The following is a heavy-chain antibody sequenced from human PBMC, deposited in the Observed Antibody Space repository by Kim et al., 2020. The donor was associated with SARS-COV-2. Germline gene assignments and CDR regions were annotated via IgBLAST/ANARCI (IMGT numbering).Heavy chain of an antibody. D-gene: IGHD4-17*01. V-gene: IGHV5-10-1*01. Sequence: SPSFQGHVTISADKSISTAYLQWSSLKASDTAMYYCARRDYGDSNYGMDVWGQGTTVTVSS. CDR3: ARRDYGDSNYGMDV. J-gene: IGHJ6*02.